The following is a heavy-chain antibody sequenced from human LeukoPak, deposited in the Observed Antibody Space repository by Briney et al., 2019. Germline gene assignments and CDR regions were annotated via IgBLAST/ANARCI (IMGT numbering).Heavy chain of an antibody. V-gene: IGHV3-15*01. CDR3: TTSGVEMATIWGTVEFDY. CDR2: IKSKTDGGTT. D-gene: IGHD5-24*01. J-gene: IGHJ4*02. Sequence: TGGSLRLSCVASGFTFSSYAMNWVRQAPGKGLEWVGRIKSKTDGGTTDYAAPVKGRFTISRDDSKNTLYLQMNSLKTEDTAVYYCTTSGVEMATIWGTVEFDYWGQGTLVTVSS. CDR1: GFTFSSYA.